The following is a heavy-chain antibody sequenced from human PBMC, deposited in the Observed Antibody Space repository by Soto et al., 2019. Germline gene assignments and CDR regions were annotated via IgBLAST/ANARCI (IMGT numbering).Heavy chain of an antibody. CDR1: GDRVSSNSAA. Sequence: SQTLSLTCAMAGDRVSSNSAAWNWIRQSPSRGLEWLGRTYYRSKWYNDYAVSVKTRITINPDTSKNQFSLQLKSVTPEDTAVDYCARVMGIGKGAFDIWGQGTMVTVSS. CDR2: TYYRSKWYN. J-gene: IGHJ3*02. CDR3: ARVMGIGKGAFDI. V-gene: IGHV6-1*01. D-gene: IGHD2-8*01.